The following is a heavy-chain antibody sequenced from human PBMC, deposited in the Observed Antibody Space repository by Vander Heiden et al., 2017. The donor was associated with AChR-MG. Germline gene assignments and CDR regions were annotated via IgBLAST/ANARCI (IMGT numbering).Heavy chain of an antibody. Sequence: QAQLQQWRAGPSKPSETLSLTRAVYGGSFSRYYWSWIRQPPGKGLEWIGEINHSGSTNYNPSLKSRVTISVDTSKNQFSLKLSSVTAADTAVYYCARGPANATVTTYGYFDYWGQGTLVTVSS. CDR1: GGSFSRYY. J-gene: IGHJ4*02. CDR3: ARGPANATVTTYGYFDY. CDR2: INHSGST. D-gene: IGHD4-17*01. V-gene: IGHV4-34*01.